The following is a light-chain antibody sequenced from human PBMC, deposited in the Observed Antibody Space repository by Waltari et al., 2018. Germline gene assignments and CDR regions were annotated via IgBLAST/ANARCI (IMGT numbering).Light chain of an antibody. CDR2: DVS. V-gene: IGLV2-14*03. J-gene: IGLJ2*01. Sequence: YQRHPGNAPKLIMFDVSNRPSGVSNSFSGSKSGDTASLTISGLQAEDEADYYCSSYTSSSTYVVFGGGTKLTVL. CDR3: SSYTSSSTYVV.